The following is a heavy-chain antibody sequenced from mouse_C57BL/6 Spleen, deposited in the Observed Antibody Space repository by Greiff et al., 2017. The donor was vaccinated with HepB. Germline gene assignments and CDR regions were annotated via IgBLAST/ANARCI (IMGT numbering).Heavy chain of an antibody. CDR2: IYPGSGST. CDR3: AREGAPYYYGSSYWYFDV. J-gene: IGHJ1*03. Sequence: QVQLQQPGAELVKPGASVKMSCKASGYTFTSYWITWVKQRPGQGLEWIGDIYPGSGSTNYNEKFKSKATLTVDTSSSTAYMQLSSLTSEDSAVYYCAREGAPYYYGSSYWYFDVWGTGTTVTVSS. V-gene: IGHV1-55*01. D-gene: IGHD1-1*01. CDR1: GYTFTSYW.